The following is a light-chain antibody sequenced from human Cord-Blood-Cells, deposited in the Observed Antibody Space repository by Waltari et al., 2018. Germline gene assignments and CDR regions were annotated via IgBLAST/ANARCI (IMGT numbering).Light chain of an antibody. CDR2: DVS. Sequence: QSALTQPASVSGSPGQSITISCTGTSSEVGGYNYVSWYQQHPGKAHKLMIYDVSNRPSGVSNRFSGSKSGNTASLTISGLQAEDEADYYCSSYTSSSTLVFGTGTKVTVL. CDR3: SSYTSSSTLV. CDR1: SSEVGGYNY. J-gene: IGLJ1*01. V-gene: IGLV2-14*01.